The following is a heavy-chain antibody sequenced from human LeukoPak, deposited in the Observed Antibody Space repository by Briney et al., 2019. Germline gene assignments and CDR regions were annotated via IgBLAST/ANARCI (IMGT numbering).Heavy chain of an antibody. CDR3: ARVNGRGYGRDLPPYYFDY. J-gene: IGHJ4*02. Sequence: SPTLSLTCAISGDSVSSNSAAWNWIRQSPSRGLEWLGRTYYRSKWYNDYAVSVKSRITINPDTSKNQFSLQLNSVTPEDTAVYYCARVNGRGYGRDLPPYYFDYWGQGTLVTVSS. V-gene: IGHV6-1*01. D-gene: IGHD5-12*01. CDR2: TYYRSKWYN. CDR1: GDSVSSNSAA.